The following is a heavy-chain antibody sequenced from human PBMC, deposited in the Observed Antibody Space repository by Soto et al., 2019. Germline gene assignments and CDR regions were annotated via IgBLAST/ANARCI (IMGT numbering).Heavy chain of an antibody. V-gene: IGHV4-31*03. Sequence: PSQTLSITSTVSGGPSSSSSYYCGCFRHAPGKGLEWVGNIYYNGSTYYSPSLKSRVTVWFDTSKNQFSLRLTSVTAADTAVYYCARYRISGSWSKFDYWGQGTRLTVSS. CDR1: GGPSSSSSYY. CDR2: IYYNGST. J-gene: IGHJ4*02. D-gene: IGHD6-13*01. CDR3: ARYRISGSWSKFDY.